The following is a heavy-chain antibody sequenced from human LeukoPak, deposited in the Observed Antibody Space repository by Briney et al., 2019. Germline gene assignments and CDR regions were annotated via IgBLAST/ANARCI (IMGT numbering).Heavy chain of an antibody. D-gene: IGHD1-26*01. CDR1: GGTFSSYA. V-gene: IGHV1-69*13. CDR2: IIPIFGTA. Sequence: SVKVSCKASGGTFSSYAISWVRQAPGQGLEWMGGIIPIFGTANYAQKFQGRVTITADESTSTAYMELSSLRSEDTAVYYCARSPSGSYSVNYFDYWGQGTLVTVSS. J-gene: IGHJ4*02. CDR3: ARSPSGSYSVNYFDY.